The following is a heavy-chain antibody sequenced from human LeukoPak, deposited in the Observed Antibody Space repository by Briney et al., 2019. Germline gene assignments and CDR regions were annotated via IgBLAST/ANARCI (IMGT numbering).Heavy chain of an antibody. D-gene: IGHD2-15*01. V-gene: IGHV1-69*04. CDR1: GGTFSSYA. CDR3: ARSGGYCSGGSCYPGDY. CDR2: IIPILGIA. Sequence: GASVKVSCKASGGTFSSYAISWVRQGPGQGLEWMGRIIPILGIANYAQKFQGRVTITADKSTSTAYMELSSLRSEDTAVYYCARSGGYCSGGSCYPGDYWGQGTLVTVSS. J-gene: IGHJ4*02.